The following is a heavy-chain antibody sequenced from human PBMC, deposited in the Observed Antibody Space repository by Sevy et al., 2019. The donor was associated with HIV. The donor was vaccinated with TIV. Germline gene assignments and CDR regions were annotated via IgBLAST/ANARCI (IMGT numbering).Heavy chain of an antibody. D-gene: IGHD3-16*01. CDR3: TKTHGGYYFDY. Sequence: SETLSLTCTVSGGSINDHYWSWIRQPPGKGLEWIGYFSDSGTTNYNPSLKSRVTISVDTSKNHFSLKLTSVTAADTAIYYCTKTHGGYYFDYWGQGTPVTVSS. J-gene: IGHJ4*02. CDR1: GGSINDHY. CDR2: FSDSGTT. V-gene: IGHV4-59*11.